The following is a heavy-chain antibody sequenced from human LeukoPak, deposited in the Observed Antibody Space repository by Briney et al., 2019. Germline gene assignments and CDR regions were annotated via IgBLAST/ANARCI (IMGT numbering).Heavy chain of an antibody. CDR2: IYPGDSDT. D-gene: IGHD5/OR15-5a*01. Sequence: GAALQTSCQGSGCSSSSYWIGWVRQLPGKAPEWMGVIYPGDSDTRYRPPFQGQVTISADTFTNNSSLQWSCVSASDSALYSCARQGHSVGGGRFNAGGQGTLVT. J-gene: IGHJ5*02. V-gene: IGHV5-51*01. CDR1: GCSSSSYW. CDR3: ARQGHSVGGGRFNA.